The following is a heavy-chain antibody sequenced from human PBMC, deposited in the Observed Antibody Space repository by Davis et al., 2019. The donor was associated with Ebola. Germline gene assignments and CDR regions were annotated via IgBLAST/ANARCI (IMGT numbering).Heavy chain of an antibody. J-gene: IGHJ4*02. D-gene: IGHD3-10*01. V-gene: IGHV4-59*01. CDR3: ARDAVVSRGELDF. CDR1: GFVFSSYV. CDR2: RYNSGST. Sequence: MPGGSLRLSCAASGFVFSSYVMSWVRQAPGKGLEWIGFRYNSGSTNHNPSLQSRVIISIDTANKQISLKLSSVTAADTAVYYCARDAVVSRGELDFWGQGTLVTVSS.